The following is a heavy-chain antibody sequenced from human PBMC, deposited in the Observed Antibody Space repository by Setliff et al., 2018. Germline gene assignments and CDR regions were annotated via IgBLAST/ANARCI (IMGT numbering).Heavy chain of an antibody. CDR3: ATRKSSGRLYYMDV. V-gene: IGHV4-39*07. D-gene: IGHD1-26*01. Sequence: SETLSLTCTVSGDSINSYPYYWGWIRQPPGKGLEWIGNIYYTGITYYNPSLKSRVTISLDTSKNQFSLSLTSVIAEDTAVYYCATRKSSGRLYYMDVWGKGTTVTVSS. CDR2: IYYTGIT. J-gene: IGHJ6*03. CDR1: GDSINSYPYY.